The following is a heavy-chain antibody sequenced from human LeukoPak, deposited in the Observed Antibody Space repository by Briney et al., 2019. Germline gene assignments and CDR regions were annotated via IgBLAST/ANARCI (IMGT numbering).Heavy chain of an antibody. J-gene: IGHJ6*03. V-gene: IGHV3-30-3*01. Sequence: GSLRLSCAASGFTFSNYVIHWVRQAPGKGLEWLAVISYDGTNKYYADSVKGRFTISRDHSQSTVDLQMNTLRGADTAVYYCVRSPTYYNMDVWSKGTTVTVSS. CDR2: ISYDGTNK. CDR1: GFTFSNYV. CDR3: VRSPTYYNMDV.